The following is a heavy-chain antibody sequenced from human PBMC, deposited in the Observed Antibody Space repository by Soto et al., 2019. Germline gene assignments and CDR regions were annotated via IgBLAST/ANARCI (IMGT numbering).Heavy chain of an antibody. Sequence: QVQLVESGGGVVQPGRSLRLSCAASGFTFSSYGMHWVRQAPGKGLEWVAVISYDGSNKDYADSVKGRFTISRDNSKNTLYLQMNSLRAEDTAVYYCAKDSKIQLWHFDYWGQGPLVNVSS. V-gene: IGHV3-30*18. CDR2: ISYDGSNK. D-gene: IGHD5-18*01. CDR1: GFTFSSYG. CDR3: AKDSKIQLWHFDY. J-gene: IGHJ4*02.